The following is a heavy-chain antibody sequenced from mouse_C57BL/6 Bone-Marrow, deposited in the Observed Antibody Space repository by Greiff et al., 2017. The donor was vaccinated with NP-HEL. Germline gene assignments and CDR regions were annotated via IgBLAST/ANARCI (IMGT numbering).Heavy chain of an antibody. Sequence: VQLQQPGAELVKPGASVKLSCKASGYTFTSYWMQWVKQRPGQGLEWIGEIDPSDSYTNYNQKFKGKATLTVDTSSSTAYMQLSSLTSEDSAVYYCARYYSNWRDAMDYWGQGTSVTVSS. CDR2: IDPSDSYT. V-gene: IGHV1-50*01. J-gene: IGHJ4*01. D-gene: IGHD2-5*01. CDR1: GYTFTSYW. CDR3: ARYYSNWRDAMDY.